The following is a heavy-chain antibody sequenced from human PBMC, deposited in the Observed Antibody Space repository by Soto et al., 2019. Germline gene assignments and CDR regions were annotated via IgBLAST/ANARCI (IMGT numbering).Heavy chain of an antibody. CDR1: GGSLSNYY. D-gene: IGHD3-16*01. V-gene: IGHV4-4*07. J-gene: IGHJ4*02. Sequence: QVQLQESGPGLVKPSETLSLTCTVSGGSLSNYYWSWIRQPAGKGLEWIGRIYPSGSTTYNPSLKSRVTMSIDTSKNQFSLTLSPVTAADMATYYCARGSLAIDYWGQGTLVIVS. CDR2: IYPSGST. CDR3: ARGSLAIDY.